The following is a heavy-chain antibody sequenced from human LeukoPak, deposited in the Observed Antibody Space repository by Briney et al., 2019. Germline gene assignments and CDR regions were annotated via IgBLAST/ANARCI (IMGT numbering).Heavy chain of an antibody. CDR3: LPELGAKNYFDY. D-gene: IGHD1-14*01. Sequence: GMCLRLPCAASVFTFSGHSMHWVRQARCKGLELLAYISHDGSYQYHVDSVKGRFTVSRDNSKNTLYLQMNSLSAEDSAVYYCLPELGAKNYFDYWGQGTLVTVSS. CDR1: VFTFSGHS. CDR2: ISHDGSYQ. J-gene: IGHJ4*02. V-gene: IGHV3-30*03.